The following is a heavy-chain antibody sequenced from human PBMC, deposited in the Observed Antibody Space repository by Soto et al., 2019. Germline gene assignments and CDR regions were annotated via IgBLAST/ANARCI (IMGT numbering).Heavy chain of an antibody. CDR1: GGSISSGGYY. CDR2: IYYSGST. D-gene: IGHD2-21*02. CDR3: ARTEHIVVVTAIRRYYYYGTDV. V-gene: IGHV4-31*03. Sequence: SETLSLTCTVSGGSISSGGYYWGWIRQHSGKGLEWIGYIYYSGSTYYNPSLKSRVTISVDTSKNQFSLKLSSVTAADTAVYYCARTEHIVVVTAIRRYYYYGTDVWGQGTTVTVSS. J-gene: IGHJ6*02.